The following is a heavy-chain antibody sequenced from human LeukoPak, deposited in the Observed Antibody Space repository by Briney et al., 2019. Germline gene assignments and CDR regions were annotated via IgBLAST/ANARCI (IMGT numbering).Heavy chain of an antibody. V-gene: IGHV3-23*01. CDR3: GKVGLSWGFGDY. CDR1: GFTFSKNG. CDR2: ISGNAGTT. D-gene: IGHD2-8*02. Sequence: GGPLRLSCAASGFTFSKNGMTWVRPAPRKGLEWVSFISGNAGTTYYADSVKGRFTISRDNSKNTLFLQMNSVRAEDTAVYYCGKVGLSWGFGDYWGQGTLVTVSS. J-gene: IGHJ4*02.